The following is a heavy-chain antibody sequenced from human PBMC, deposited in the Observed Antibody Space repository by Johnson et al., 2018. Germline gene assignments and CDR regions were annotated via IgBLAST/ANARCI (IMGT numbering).Heavy chain of an antibody. CDR3: TRDWRYYDGDYYYYMDV. CDR1: GFTFGDYA. Sequence: VQLVQSGGGLVQXGRSLRLSCTASGFTFGDYAMSWFRQAPGKGLEWVGFIRSKAYGGTTEDAESVKGRCTISRDDSKSIAHLQMNSLKTEDTAVYYWTRDWRYYDGDYYYYMDVWGKGTTVTVSS. CDR2: IRSKAYGGTT. V-gene: IGHV3-49*03. D-gene: IGHD3-22*01. J-gene: IGHJ6*03.